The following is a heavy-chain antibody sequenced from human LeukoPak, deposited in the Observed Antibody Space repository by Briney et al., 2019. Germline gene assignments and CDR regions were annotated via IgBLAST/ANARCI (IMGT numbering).Heavy chain of an antibody. J-gene: IGHJ4*02. CDR3: ARAYYGSGSYSFDY. V-gene: IGHV3-9*01. CDR2: ITWNGGTI. Sequence: PGRSLRLSCAASGFIDDFAMHWVRQAPGKGLEWVSGITWNGGTIDYADSVKGRFTISRDNARNSLYLQMNSLRAEDTAVYYCARAYYGSGSYSFDYWGQGTLVTVSS. CDR1: GFIDDFA. D-gene: IGHD3-10*01.